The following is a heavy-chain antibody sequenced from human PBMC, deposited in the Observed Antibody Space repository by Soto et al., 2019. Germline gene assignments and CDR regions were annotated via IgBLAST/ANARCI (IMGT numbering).Heavy chain of an antibody. V-gene: IGHV1-18*01. CDR3: ARFLLLRPLDY. CDR2: ITIYNGNT. D-gene: IGHD1-26*01. Sequence: QVQLVQSGGEVKKPGASVKVSCKTSGYTFTNYGISWVRQAPGQGLEFMGWITIYNGNTNYAQNFQGRVTMTTDTYTSAAYMELRSLRSDDTAVYYCARFLLLRPLDYWGQGTLVNVSS. J-gene: IGHJ4*02. CDR1: GYTFTNYG.